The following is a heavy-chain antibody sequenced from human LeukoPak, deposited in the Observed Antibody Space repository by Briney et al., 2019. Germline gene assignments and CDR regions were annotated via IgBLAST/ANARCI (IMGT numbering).Heavy chain of an antibody. CDR1: GYTFTSYY. Sequence: ASVKVSCKASGYTFTSYYMHWVRQAPGQGLEWMGIINPSGGSTSYAQKFQGRVTMTRDTSTSTVYMELSSLRSEDTAVYYCARLESLNYYDSSVYFDYWGQGTLVTVSS. CDR2: INPSGGST. CDR3: ARLESLNYYDSSVYFDY. J-gene: IGHJ4*02. D-gene: IGHD3-22*01. V-gene: IGHV1-46*01.